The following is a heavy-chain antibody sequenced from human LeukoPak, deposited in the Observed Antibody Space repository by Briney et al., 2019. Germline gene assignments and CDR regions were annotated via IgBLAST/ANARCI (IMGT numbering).Heavy chain of an antibody. Sequence: PGGSLRLSCAASGFTFSNAWMTWVRQAPGKGLEWVGRIKRKTVGGTTDYAAPVKGRFTISRDDSKDTLYLQMNSLIIADTGVYYYTTCGYSGYDSNYWGQGVLVTVSS. CDR1: GFTFSNAW. CDR3: TTCGYSGYDSNY. J-gene: IGHJ4*02. D-gene: IGHD5-12*01. CDR2: IKRKTVGGTT. V-gene: IGHV3-15*01.